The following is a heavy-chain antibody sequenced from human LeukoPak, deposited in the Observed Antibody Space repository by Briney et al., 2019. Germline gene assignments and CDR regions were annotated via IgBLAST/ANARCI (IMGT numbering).Heavy chain of an antibody. CDR1: GFSFSGYW. D-gene: IGHD2-15*01. J-gene: IGHJ3*02. CDR3: AKDLTEYCSGGSCYDAFDI. V-gene: IGHV3-7*03. CDR2: IKLDGSEK. Sequence: GGSLRLSCAASGFSFSGYWMSWVRQAPGKGLEWVANIKLDGSEKFYVDSVKGRFTISRDNSKNTLYLQMNSLRAEDTAVYYCAKDLTEYCSGGSCYDAFDIWGQGTMVTVSS.